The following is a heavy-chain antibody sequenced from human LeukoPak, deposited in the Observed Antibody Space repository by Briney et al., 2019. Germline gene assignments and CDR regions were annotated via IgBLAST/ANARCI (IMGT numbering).Heavy chain of an antibody. V-gene: IGHV1-69*01. Sequence: SVKVSCKASGGTFSSYAISWVRQAPGQGLEWMGGIIPIFGTANYAQKFQGRVTITADESTSTAYMELSSLRSEDTAVYYCVSSGYDYGDYVPYYGMDVWGKGTTVTVSS. CDR3: VSSGYDYGDYVPYYGMDV. CDR2: IIPIFGTA. D-gene: IGHD4-17*01. J-gene: IGHJ6*04. CDR1: GGTFSSYA.